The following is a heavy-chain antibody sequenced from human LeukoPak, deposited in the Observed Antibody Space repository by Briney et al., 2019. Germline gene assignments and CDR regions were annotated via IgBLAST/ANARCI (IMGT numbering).Heavy chain of an antibody. CDR2: ISSRSTTI. J-gene: IGHJ4*02. CDR1: GFDFSNSF. CDR3: GKGSLAVPATPLDF. V-gene: IGHV3-11*01. Sequence: GGSLRLSCTASGFDFSNSFMTWVRQAPGKGLEWISYISSRSTTIYYADSVKGRFTISRDSGKNTVYLQMNNLRVDDTAVFYCGKGSLAVPATPLDFWGQGTLVTVSS. D-gene: IGHD2-15*01.